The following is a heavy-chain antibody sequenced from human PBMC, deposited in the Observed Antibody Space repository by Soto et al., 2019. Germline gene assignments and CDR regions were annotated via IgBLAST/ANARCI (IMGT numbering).Heavy chain of an antibody. V-gene: IGHV1-58*01. CDR3: ARPASPLSDSSGYYQIEY. J-gene: IGHJ4*02. Sequence: SVKVSCKASGVTFSSSAVQWVRQARGQRLEWIGWIVVGTGNIKYAQKFQGRVTITWDMSTSTSYMELSSLRPEDTAVYYCARPASPLSDSSGYYQIEYWGQGTLVTVSS. D-gene: IGHD3-22*01. CDR1: GVTFSSSA. CDR2: IVVGTGNI.